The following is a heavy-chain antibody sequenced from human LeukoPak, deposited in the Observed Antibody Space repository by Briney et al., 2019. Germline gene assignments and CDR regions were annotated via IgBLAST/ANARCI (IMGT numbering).Heavy chain of an antibody. J-gene: IGHJ4*02. CDR2: IYYSGST. Sequence: SETLSLTCTVSGGSISGSSYYWGWIRQPPGKGLEWIGSIYYSGSTYYNPSLKSRVTISVDTSKNQFSLKLSSVTAADTAVYYCAREWLLDYWGQGTLVTVSS. V-gene: IGHV4-39*01. CDR3: AREWLLDY. CDR1: GGSISGSSYY. D-gene: IGHD3-3*01.